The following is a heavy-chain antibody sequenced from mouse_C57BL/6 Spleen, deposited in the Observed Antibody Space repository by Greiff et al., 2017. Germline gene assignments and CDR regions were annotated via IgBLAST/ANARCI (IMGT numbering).Heavy chain of an antibody. V-gene: IGHV1-4*01. Sequence: QVQLQQSGAELARPGASVKMSCKASGYTFTSYTMHWVKQRPGQGLEWIGYINPSSGYTKYNQKFKDKATLTADKSSSTAYMQLSSLTSEDSAVYYCARERYYGSSLYWYFDVWGTGTTVTVSS. CDR3: ARERYYGSSLYWYFDV. J-gene: IGHJ1*03. D-gene: IGHD1-1*01. CDR1: GYTFTSYT. CDR2: INPSSGYT.